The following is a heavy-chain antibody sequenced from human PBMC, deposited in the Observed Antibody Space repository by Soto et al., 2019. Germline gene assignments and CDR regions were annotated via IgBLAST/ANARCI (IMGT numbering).Heavy chain of an antibody. D-gene: IGHD3-22*01. V-gene: IGHV1-46*01. CDR3: ARDPSGYDSSGYGASGDAFDI. J-gene: IGHJ3*02. CDR2: INPSGGST. CDR1: GYTFTSYY. Sequence: ASVKVSCKASGYTFTSYYMHWVRQAPGQGLEWMGIINPSGGSTSYAQKFQGRVTMTRDTSTSTVYMELSSLRSEDTAVYYCARDPSGYDSSGYGASGDAFDIWGQGTMVTVSS.